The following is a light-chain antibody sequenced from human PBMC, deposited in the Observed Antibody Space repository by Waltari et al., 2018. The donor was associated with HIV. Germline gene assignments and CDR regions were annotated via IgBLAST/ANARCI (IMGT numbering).Light chain of an antibody. CDR1: QRISTY. CDR3: QQIYSTPRT. CDR2: AAS. J-gene: IGKJ1*01. V-gene: IGKV1-39*01. Sequence: DIQMTQSPSSLSASVGDRVTITCRASQRISTYLNWYQQKPGKAPKLLIYAASSLQSGVPSRFSGSGSGTNFTLTISSLQPEDFAAYYCQQIYSTPRTFGQGTKVEIK.